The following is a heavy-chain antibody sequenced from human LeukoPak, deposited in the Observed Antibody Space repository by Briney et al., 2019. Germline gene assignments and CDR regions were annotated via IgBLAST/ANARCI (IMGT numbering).Heavy chain of an antibody. J-gene: IGHJ4*02. V-gene: IGHV3-23*01. CDR1: GFTFSSYA. Sequence: PGGSLRLSCAASGFTFSSYAMSWVRQAPGKGLEWVSAISGSGGSTYYADSVKGRFTISRDNSKNTLYLQMNSLGAEDTAVYYCAKKGSSGWYEIDYWGQGTLVTVSS. CDR2: ISGSGGST. CDR3: AKKGSSGWYEIDY. D-gene: IGHD6-19*01.